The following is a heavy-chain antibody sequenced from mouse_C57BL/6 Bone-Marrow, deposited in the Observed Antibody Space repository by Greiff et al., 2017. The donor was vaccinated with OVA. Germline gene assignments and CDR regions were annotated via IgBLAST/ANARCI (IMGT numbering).Heavy chain of an antibody. J-gene: IGHJ3*01. Sequence: EVKLVESGPGLVKPSQSLSLTCSVTGYSITSGYYWNWIRQFPGNKLEWMGYISYDGSNNYNPSLKNRISITRDTSKNQFFLKLNSVTTEDTATYYCARGDYDYGAYWGQGTLVTVSA. CDR3: ARGDYDYGAY. V-gene: IGHV3-6*01. CDR2: ISYDGSN. CDR1: GYSITSGYY. D-gene: IGHD2-4*01.